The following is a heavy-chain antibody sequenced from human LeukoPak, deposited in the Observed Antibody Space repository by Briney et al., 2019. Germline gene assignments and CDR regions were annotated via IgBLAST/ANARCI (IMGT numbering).Heavy chain of an antibody. CDR1: GYTFTSYG. J-gene: IGHJ5*02. Sequence: ASVKVSCKASGYTFTSYGISWVRQAPGQGLEWMGWISAYNGNTNYAQKLQGRVTMTTDTSTSTAYMELRSLRSDDTAVYYCARSPRLPAAIGENWFDPWGQGTLVTVSS. V-gene: IGHV1-18*01. CDR3: ARSPRLPAAIGENWFDP. D-gene: IGHD2-2*02. CDR2: ISAYNGNT.